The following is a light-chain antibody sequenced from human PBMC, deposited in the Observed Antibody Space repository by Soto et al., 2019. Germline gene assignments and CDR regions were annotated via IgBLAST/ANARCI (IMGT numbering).Light chain of an antibody. V-gene: IGKV3-20*01. CDR2: GAS. CDR1: QTVSSSY. Sequence: EIVLTQSPCTLSLSPGERATLSCRASQTVSSSYLAWYQQKPDQAPRLLISGASSRATGIPDRFSGSGSGTDFTLTISRLEPEDFAVYYCQQYGSFTFGQGTRLEIK. CDR3: QQYGSFT. J-gene: IGKJ5*01.